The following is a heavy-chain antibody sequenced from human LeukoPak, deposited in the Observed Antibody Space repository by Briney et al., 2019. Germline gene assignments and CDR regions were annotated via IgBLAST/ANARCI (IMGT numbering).Heavy chain of an antibody. CDR3: ARGGVAGYENWFDP. CDR2: IIPIFGTA. Sequence: GASVKVSCKASGGTFSSYAISWVRQAPGQGLEWMGGIIPIFGTANYAQKFQGRVTMTRDMSTSTVYMELSSLRSEDTAVYYCARGGVAGYENWFDPWGQGTLVTVSS. CDR1: GGTFSSYA. D-gene: IGHD6-19*01. V-gene: IGHV1-69*05. J-gene: IGHJ5*02.